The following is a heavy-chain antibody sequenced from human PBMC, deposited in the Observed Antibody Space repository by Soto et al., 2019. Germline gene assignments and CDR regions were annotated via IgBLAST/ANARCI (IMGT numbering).Heavy chain of an antibody. Sequence: SQTLSLTCAISGDSVSSNSAAWNWIRQSPSRGLEWLGRTYYRSKWYNDYAVSVKSRITINPDTSKNQFSLQLNSVTPEDTAVYYCARDTSISARSAYYYYGMDFWGQGTTVIVSS. CDR1: GDSVSSNSAA. CDR3: ARDTSISARSAYYYYGMDF. D-gene: IGHD6-6*01. CDR2: TYYRSKWYN. J-gene: IGHJ6*02. V-gene: IGHV6-1*01.